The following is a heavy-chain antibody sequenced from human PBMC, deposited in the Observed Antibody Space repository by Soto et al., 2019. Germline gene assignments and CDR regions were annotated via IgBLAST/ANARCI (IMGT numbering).Heavy chain of an antibody. CDR2: INQDGSEK. J-gene: IGHJ4*02. CDR3: SRSLNS. Sequence: EVQLMESGGGLVQPGGSLRLSCAASGVTFSTYWMDWVRQTPGKGLEWVANINQDGSEKNYVDSVKGRFTIYRDNAKNSLYLQMSSLTAEDSALYYCSRSLNSWGQGTLVTVSS. CDR1: GVTFSTYW. V-gene: IGHV3-7*01.